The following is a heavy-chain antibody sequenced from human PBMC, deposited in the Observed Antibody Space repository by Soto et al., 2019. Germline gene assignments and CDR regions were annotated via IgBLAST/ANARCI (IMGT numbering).Heavy chain of an antibody. CDR1: GFTFSTYG. D-gene: IGHD3-10*01. Sequence: GGSLRRSCAPSGFTFSTYGMHWVRQAPGKGLEWVAVIWYDGSNQYYADSVKGRFTISRDNAKNMLYLQMNSLRAEDTPVYYFARDSGAFNYGWAYFDYRGQGTPVTVSS. CDR2: IWYDGSNQ. V-gene: IGHV3-33*01. J-gene: IGHJ4*02. CDR3: ARDSGAFNYGWAYFDY.